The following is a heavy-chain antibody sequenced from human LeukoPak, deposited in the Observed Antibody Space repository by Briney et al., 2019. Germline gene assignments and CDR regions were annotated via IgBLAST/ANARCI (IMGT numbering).Heavy chain of an antibody. V-gene: IGHV3-53*01. CDR2: IHRDDKT. CDR1: GFTFSSYA. J-gene: IGHJ4*02. CDR3: AREVISTPSYFGY. Sequence: GGSLRLSCAASGFTFSSYAMSWVRRAPGKGLEWVSFIHRDDKTYYADSVKGRFTMSRDGSKNTLYLQMNSLGADDTAVYYCAREVISTPSYFGYWGQGILVTVSS. D-gene: IGHD2-2*01.